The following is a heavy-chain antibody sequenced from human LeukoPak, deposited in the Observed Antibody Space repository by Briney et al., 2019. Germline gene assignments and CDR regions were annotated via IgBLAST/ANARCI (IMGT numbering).Heavy chain of an antibody. D-gene: IGHD3-16*02. CDR1: GFTFSSYA. CDR2: INHSGST. Sequence: GSLRLSCAASGFTFSSYAMSWVRQPPGKGLEWIGEINHSGSTNYNPSLKSRVTISVDTSKNQFSLKLSSVTAADTAVYYCARGRTPSRESLTFGGVIAHNWFDPWGQGTLVTVSS. V-gene: IGHV4-34*01. J-gene: IGHJ5*02. CDR3: ARGRTPSRESLTFGGVIAHNWFDP.